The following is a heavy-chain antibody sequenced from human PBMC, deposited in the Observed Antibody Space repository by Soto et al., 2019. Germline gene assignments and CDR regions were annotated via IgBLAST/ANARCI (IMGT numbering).Heavy chain of an antibody. CDR2: IDPSDSRT. J-gene: IGHJ6*02. D-gene: IGHD4-17*01. CDR3: ARQRSTTVVTLGYYGMDV. V-gene: IGHV5-10-1*01. CDR1: GYMFPIYH. Sequence: GESLKISCEASGYMFPIYHISWVRQMPGKGLEWVGKIDPSDSRTMYRPSSRARITISSDKSISTAYLQWSSLKASDTAMYYCARQRSTTVVTLGYYGMDVWGQGTTVTVS.